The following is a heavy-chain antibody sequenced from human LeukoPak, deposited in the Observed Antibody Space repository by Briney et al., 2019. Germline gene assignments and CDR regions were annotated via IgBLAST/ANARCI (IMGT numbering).Heavy chain of an antibody. CDR3: ARRQAWRPLDY. D-gene: IGHD5-12*01. CDR2: IFYSGSA. V-gene: IGHV4-39*01. Sequence: SETLSLTCTVSDGSMSSNIYYWGRIRQPPGKGLEWIGNIFYSGSASYNASLKSRVTISIDTSKNQLSLSLTSVTAADTAVYYCARRQAWRPLDYWGQGTLVTVSS. CDR1: DGSMSSNIYY. J-gene: IGHJ4*02.